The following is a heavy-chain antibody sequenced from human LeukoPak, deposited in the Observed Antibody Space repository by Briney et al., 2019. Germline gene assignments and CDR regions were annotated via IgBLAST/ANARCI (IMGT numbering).Heavy chain of an antibody. CDR3: ARLDPPLLWFGEPTDAFDI. Sequence: SETLSLTCTVSGGSISSYYWSWIRQPPGKGLEWIGYIYYSGSTNYNPSLKSRVTISVDTSKNQFSLKLSSVTAADTAVYYCARLDPPLLWFGEPTDAFDIWGQGTMVTVSS. V-gene: IGHV4-59*08. J-gene: IGHJ3*02. CDR2: IYYSGST. D-gene: IGHD3-10*01. CDR1: GGSISSYY.